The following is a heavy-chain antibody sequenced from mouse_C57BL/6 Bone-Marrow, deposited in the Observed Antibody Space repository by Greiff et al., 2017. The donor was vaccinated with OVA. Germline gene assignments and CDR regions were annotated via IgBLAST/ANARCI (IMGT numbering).Heavy chain of an antibody. CDR2: ITPNNGGT. J-gene: IGHJ3*01. Sequence: VEPGASVKISCKASGYTFTDYYMNWVKQSHGKSLEWIGDITPNNGGTSYNQKFKGKATLTVDKSSSTAYMELRSLTSEDSAVYYCARGPPYGYGFAYWGQGTLVTVSA. CDR3: ARGPPYGYGFAY. CDR1: GYTFTDYY. D-gene: IGHD2-2*01. V-gene: IGHV1-26*01.